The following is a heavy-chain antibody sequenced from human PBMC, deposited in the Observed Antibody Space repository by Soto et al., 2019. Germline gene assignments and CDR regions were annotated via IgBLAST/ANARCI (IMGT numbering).Heavy chain of an antibody. Sequence: PGESLKISCKVFGDSFTGFWVGWVRQVPGKGLEWVASIYPRDSDVRYNPSFQGQVTISADRSTTTAYLQWSSLKASDTAIYYCARQYYDILTFDYGMDVWGQGTTVTVSS. CDR1: GDSFTGFW. CDR2: IYPRDSDV. CDR3: ARQYYDILTFDYGMDV. D-gene: IGHD3-9*01. J-gene: IGHJ6*02. V-gene: IGHV5-51*01.